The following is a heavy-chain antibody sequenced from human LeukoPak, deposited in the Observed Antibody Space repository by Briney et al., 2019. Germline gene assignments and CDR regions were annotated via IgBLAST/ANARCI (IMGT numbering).Heavy chain of an antibody. D-gene: IGHD1-26*01. CDR1: GYTFTSYD. CDR3: ASWEVGATTGNWFDP. V-gene: IGHV1-2*06. CDR2: INPNSGGT. J-gene: IGHJ5*02. Sequence: ASVKVSCKASGYTFTSYDINWVRQATGQGLEWMGRINPNSGGTNYAQKFQGRVTMTRETSISTAYMELSRLRSYDTAVYYCASWEVGATTGNWFDPWGQGTLVTVSS.